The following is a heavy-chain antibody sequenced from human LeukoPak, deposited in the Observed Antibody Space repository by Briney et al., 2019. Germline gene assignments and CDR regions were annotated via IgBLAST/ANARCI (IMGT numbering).Heavy chain of an antibody. CDR3: ARHGNWFDP. Sequence: SETLSLTCTVSGGSISSSSYYWGWIRQPPGKGLEWIGSIYYSGTTHYSPSLESRVTISVDTSKNQFSLKLSSVTAADTAVYYCARHGNWFDPWGQGTLVTVSS. V-gene: IGHV4-39*01. CDR2: IYYSGTT. CDR1: GGSISSSSYY. J-gene: IGHJ5*02.